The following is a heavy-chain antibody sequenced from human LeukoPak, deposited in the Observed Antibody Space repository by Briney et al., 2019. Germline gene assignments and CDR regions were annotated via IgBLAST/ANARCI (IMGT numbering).Heavy chain of an antibody. D-gene: IGHD5-24*01. V-gene: IGHV3-23*01. Sequence: GGSLRLSCAASGFTFSTYAMSWVRQAPGKGLEWVSSISGISGGGGSTYYADSVKGRFTISRDNSKDTLYLQMNSLRGEDTAVYYCAKRGEMATTGLGKFYFDSWGQGTLVTVSS. CDR2: ISGISGGGGST. J-gene: IGHJ4*02. CDR3: AKRGEMATTGLGKFYFDS. CDR1: GFTFSTYA.